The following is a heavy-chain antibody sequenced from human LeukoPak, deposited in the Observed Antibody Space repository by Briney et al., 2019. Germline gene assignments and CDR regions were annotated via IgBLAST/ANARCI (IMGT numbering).Heavy chain of an antibody. D-gene: IGHD3-22*01. CDR1: GGSISSYY. CDR3: AKYYYDSSGYCRGHDAFDI. CDR2: IYYSGST. J-gene: IGHJ3*02. Sequence: SETLSLTCTVSGGSISSYYWSWIRQPPGKGLEWIGYIYYSGSTNYNPSLKSRVTISVDTSKNQFSLKLSSVTAADTAVYYCAKYYYDSSGYCRGHDAFDIWGQGTMVTVSS. V-gene: IGHV4-59*01.